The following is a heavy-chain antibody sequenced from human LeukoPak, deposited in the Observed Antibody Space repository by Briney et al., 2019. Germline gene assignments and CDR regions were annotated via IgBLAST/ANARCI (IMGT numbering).Heavy chain of an antibody. V-gene: IGHV3-33*06. J-gene: IGHJ4*02. D-gene: IGHD4-17*01. Sequence: GGSLRLSCAASGFTFSSDGMHWVRQAPGKGLEGVAVIWYDGSNKYYADSVKGRFTISRDNSKNTLYLQMNSLRAEDTAVYYCAKDGRLYGDYGIDYWGQGTLVTVSS. CDR2: IWYDGSNK. CDR3: AKDGRLYGDYGIDY. CDR1: GFTFSSDG.